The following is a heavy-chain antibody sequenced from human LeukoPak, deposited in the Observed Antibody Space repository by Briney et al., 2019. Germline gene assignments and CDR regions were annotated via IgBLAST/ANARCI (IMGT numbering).Heavy chain of an antibody. CDR3: ARSQGGWWFDP. V-gene: IGHV2-70*01. D-gene: IGHD2-15*01. CDR2: LDWDDDK. Sequence: SGPALVHPTRPLTLTCTFSGFSLRTSGMCVSWIRQPPEKALEWLALLDWDDDKYYSTSLKTRLTISKDTSKNLVVLTMTNMDPLDTATYYCARSQGGWWFDPWGQGTLVTVSS. J-gene: IGHJ5*02. CDR1: GFSLRTSGMC.